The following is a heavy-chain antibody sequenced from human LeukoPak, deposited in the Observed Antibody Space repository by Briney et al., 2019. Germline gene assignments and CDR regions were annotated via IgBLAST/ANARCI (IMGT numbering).Heavy chain of an antibody. D-gene: IGHD3-10*01. CDR2: VYYTGST. J-gene: IGHJ4*02. CDR1: GGSISSYY. Sequence: SETLSLTCTVSGGSISSYYWSWIRQPPGKGLEWIGYVYYTGSTNYNPSLKSRVTISVDTSKNQFSLKLSSVTAADTAVYYCARELVTYYYGSGSYSYNDYWDQGTLVTVSS. V-gene: IGHV4-59*12. CDR3: ARELVTYYYGSGSYSYNDY.